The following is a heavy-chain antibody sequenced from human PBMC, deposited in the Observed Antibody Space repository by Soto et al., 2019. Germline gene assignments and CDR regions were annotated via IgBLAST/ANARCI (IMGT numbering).Heavy chain of an antibody. D-gene: IGHD6-13*01. CDR2: IYYSGST. CDR3: ARDRHDSSSDY. V-gene: IGHV4-59*01. Sequence: PSETLSLTCTVSGGSISSYYWSWIRQPPGKGLEWIGYIYYSGSTNYNPSLKSRVTISVDTSKNQFSLELRTMTAADTAVYYCARDRHDSSSDYWGQGTLVTVSS. CDR1: GGSISSYY. J-gene: IGHJ4*02.